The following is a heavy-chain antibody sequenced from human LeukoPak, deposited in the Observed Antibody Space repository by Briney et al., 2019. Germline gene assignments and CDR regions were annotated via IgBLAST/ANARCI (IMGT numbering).Heavy chain of an antibody. CDR3: AKIGLPGGRNSNSWYFDY. CDR1: GFTFSSYG. J-gene: IGHJ4*02. CDR2: IRYDGSNK. V-gene: IGHV3-30*02. D-gene: IGHD4-11*01. Sequence: PGGSLRLSCAASGFTFSSYGMHWVRQAPGKGLEWVAFIRYDGSNKYYADSVKGRFTISRDNSKNTLYLQMNSLRAEDTAVYYCAKIGLPGGRNSNSWYFDYWGQGTLVTVSS.